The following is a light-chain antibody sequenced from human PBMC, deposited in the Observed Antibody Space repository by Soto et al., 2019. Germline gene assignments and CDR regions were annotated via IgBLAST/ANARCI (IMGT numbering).Light chain of an antibody. CDR2: SSN. J-gene: IGLJ1*01. CDR3: AAWDDSLNGFYV. V-gene: IGLV1-44*01. CDR1: SSNIGSNT. Sequence: QSLLTQPPSASGTPGQRVTISCSGSSSNIGSNTVNWYQQLPGTAPKLLIYSSNQRPSGVPDRFSGSKSGTSASLAISGLQSEDEADYYCAAWDDSLNGFYVFGTGTKVTVL.